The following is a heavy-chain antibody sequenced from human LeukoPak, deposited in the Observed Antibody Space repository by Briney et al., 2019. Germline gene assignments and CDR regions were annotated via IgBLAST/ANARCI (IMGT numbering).Heavy chain of an antibody. CDR2: ISAYNGNT. J-gene: IGHJ3*02. Sequence: ASVKVSCKASGYTFTSYGISWVRQAPGQGLEWMGWISAYNGNTNYAQKLQGRVTMTTDTSTSTAYMELRSLRSDDTAVYYCARGALVWFGELPDAFDIWGQGTMVTVSS. CDR3: ARGALVWFGELPDAFDI. CDR1: GYTFTSYG. D-gene: IGHD3-10*01. V-gene: IGHV1-18*01.